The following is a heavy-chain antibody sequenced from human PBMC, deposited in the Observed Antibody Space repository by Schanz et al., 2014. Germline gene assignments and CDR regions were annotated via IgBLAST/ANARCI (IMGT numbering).Heavy chain of an antibody. CDR2: IGGSGDST. CDR3: ATHVRSVTGSDY. Sequence: EVHLLESGGGLVQPGGSLRLSCAASGFTFSNHALSWVRQAPGKGLEWVSGIGGSGDSTRYADSVKGRFIISRDNSKNTLYLQVNSLRSEDTAVYYCATHVRSVTGSDYWGQVTLVNDSS. CDR1: GFTFSNHA. V-gene: IGHV3-23*01. D-gene: IGHD2-21*02. J-gene: IGHJ4*02.